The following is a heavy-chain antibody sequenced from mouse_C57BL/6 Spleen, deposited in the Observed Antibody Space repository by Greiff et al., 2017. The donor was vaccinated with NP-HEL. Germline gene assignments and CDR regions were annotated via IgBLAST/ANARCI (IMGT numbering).Heavy chain of an antibody. D-gene: IGHD2-4*01. CDR1: GFTFSSYA. CDR2: ISSGGDYI. CDR3: TRFYYDYDRDYYAMDY. Sequence: EVMLVESGEGLVKPGGSLKLSCAASGFTFSSYAMSWVRQTPEKRLEWVAYISSGGDYIYYADTVKGRFTISRDNARNTLYLQMSSLKSEDTAMYYCTRFYYDYDRDYYAMDYWGQGTSVTVSS. V-gene: IGHV5-9-1*02. J-gene: IGHJ4*01.